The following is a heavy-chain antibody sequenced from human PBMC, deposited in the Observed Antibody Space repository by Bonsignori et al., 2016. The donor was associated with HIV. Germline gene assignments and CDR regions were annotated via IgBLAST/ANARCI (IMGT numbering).Heavy chain of an antibody. J-gene: IGHJ4*02. D-gene: IGHD6-19*01. Sequence: VRQAPGKGLEWVSSISSSSSYIYYADSVKGRFTISRDNAKNSPYLQMNSLRAEDTAVYYCASQQWLVEGLDYWGQGTLVTVSS. CDR2: ISSSSSYI. CDR3: ASQQWLVEGLDY. V-gene: IGHV3-21*01.